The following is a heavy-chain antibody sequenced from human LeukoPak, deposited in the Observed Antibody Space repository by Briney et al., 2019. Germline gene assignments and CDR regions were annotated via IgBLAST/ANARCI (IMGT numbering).Heavy chain of an antibody. V-gene: IGHV3-23*01. Sequence: PGGSLRLSCAASGFTVSNYYMSWVRQAPGKGLEWVSGLTGSSGTAYYAGSVRGRFSISRDDSKNTVYLQMTSLSVDDTAIYYCAKGGASPLYHMDVWGKGATVTVSS. D-gene: IGHD1-26*01. J-gene: IGHJ6*03. CDR1: GFTVSNYY. CDR3: AKGGASPLYHMDV. CDR2: LTGSSGTA.